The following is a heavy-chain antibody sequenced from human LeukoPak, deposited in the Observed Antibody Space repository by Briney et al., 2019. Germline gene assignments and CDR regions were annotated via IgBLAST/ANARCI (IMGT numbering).Heavy chain of an antibody. V-gene: IGHV4-31*03. Sequence: SQTLSLTCTVSGGSISSGGYYWSWIRQHPGKGLEWIGYIYYSGSTYYNPSLKSRVTISVDTSKNQFSLKLSSVTAADTAVYYCARGARQGVPAARDWFDPWGQGTLVTVSS. D-gene: IGHD2-2*01. CDR2: IYYSGST. J-gene: IGHJ5*02. CDR1: GGSISSGGYY. CDR3: ARGARQGVPAARDWFDP.